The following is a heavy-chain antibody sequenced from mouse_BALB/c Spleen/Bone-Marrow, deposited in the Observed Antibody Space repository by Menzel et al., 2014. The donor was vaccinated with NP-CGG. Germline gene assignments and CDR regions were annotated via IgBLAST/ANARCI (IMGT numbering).Heavy chain of an antibody. CDR3: ARDYDGYTMDY. V-gene: IGHV1S56*01. CDR2: IYPGDGST. CDR1: GYTFTSYF. J-gene: IGHJ4*01. Sequence: QVQLQQSGPELVKPGASVKMSCKASGYTFTSYFIHWVKQRPGQGLEWIGWIYPGDGSTKYNEKFKGKTTLTADRSSSSAYMLLSSLTSEDSAIYFCARDYDGYTMDYWDQGTSVTVSS. D-gene: IGHD2-4*01.